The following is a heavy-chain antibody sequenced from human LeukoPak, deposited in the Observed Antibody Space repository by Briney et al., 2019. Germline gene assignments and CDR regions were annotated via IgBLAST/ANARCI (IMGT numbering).Heavy chain of an antibody. D-gene: IGHD2-2*01. CDR1: GGTFSSYA. CDR3: ARDGAGGYCSSTRCYVFDP. V-gene: IGHV1-69*06. Sequence: SVKVSCKASGGTFSSYATSWVRQVPGQGLEWMGRITPIFGTANYAQKFQGRVTITADKSTNTAYMELSSLRSEDAAVYYCARDGAGGYCSSTRCYVFDPWGQGTLVTVSS. J-gene: IGHJ5*02. CDR2: ITPIFGTA.